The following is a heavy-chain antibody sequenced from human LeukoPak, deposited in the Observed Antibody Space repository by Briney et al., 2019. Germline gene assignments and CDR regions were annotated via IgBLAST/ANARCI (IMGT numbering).Heavy chain of an antibody. D-gene: IGHD1-26*01. CDR1: GYSLTSYW. Sequence: GESLKISCKGSGYSLTSYWIGWVRQMPGKGLEWMGIIYPGDSDTRYSPSFQGQVTISADKSISTAYLQWSSLKASDTAMYYCARLSIVGATLNYFDYWGPGTLVTVSS. CDR3: ARLSIVGATLNYFDY. V-gene: IGHV5-51*01. CDR2: IYPGDSDT. J-gene: IGHJ4*02.